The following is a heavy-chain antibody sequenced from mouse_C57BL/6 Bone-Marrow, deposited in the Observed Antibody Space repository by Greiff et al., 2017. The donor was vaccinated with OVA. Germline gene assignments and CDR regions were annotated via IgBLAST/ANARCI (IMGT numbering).Heavy chain of an antibody. CDR1: GYTFTSYW. CDR2: INPSSGYT. D-gene: IGHD1-1*01. J-gene: IGHJ4*01. Sequence: VKLQESGADLAKPGASVKLSCKASGYTFTSYWMHWVQQRPGQGLEWIGYINPSSGYTKYTQKFKDKATLTADKSSSTAYMQLSSLTYEDSAVYYAARSYYGSSYDYAMEYWGQGTSVTVSS. CDR3: ARSYYGSSYDYAMEY. V-gene: IGHV1-7*01.